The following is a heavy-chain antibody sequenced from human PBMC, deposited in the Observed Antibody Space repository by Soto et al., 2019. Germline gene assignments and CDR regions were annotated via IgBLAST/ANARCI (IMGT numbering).Heavy chain of an antibody. CDR2: IRGSGSNT. J-gene: IGHJ5*02. CDR3: AKGSTTSSLVWFDP. D-gene: IGHD2-2*01. CDR1: GFTFSSYA. V-gene: IGHV3-23*01. Sequence: PGGSLRLSCAASGFTFSSYAMGWVRQAPGKGLEWVSAIRGSGSNTYYADSVKGRFTTSRDNSKNTLYLQMNSLRAEDTAVYYCAKGSTTSSLVWFDPWGPGTLVTVS.